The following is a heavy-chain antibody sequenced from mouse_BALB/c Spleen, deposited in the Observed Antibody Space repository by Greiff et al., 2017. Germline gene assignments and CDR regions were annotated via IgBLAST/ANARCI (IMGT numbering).Heavy chain of an antibody. CDR3: TRNAGYYDSSSFAY. Sequence: EVKLMESGGGLVKPGGSLKLSCAASGFTFSSYNMSWVRQTPEKRLEWVATISRGGSYTYYPDSVKGRVTISRDTAKNTLYLQISSLKSEDTAMYYCTRNAGYYDSSSFAYWGQGTLVTVSA. J-gene: IGHJ3*01. D-gene: IGHD1-1*01. CDR2: ISRGGSYT. CDR1: GFTFSSYN. V-gene: IGHV5-6-4*01.